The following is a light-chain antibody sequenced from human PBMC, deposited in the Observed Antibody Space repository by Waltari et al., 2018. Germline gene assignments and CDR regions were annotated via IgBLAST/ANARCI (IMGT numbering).Light chain of an antibody. CDR3: CSYAGSSTVV. J-gene: IGLJ2*01. CDR2: EGS. V-gene: IGLV2-23*01. CDR1: SSDVGRYNL. Sequence: QSALTHPASVSGSPGQSITNSSTGTSSDVGRYNLVSWYQQHPGKAPKLMIYEGSRRPSGVSNRFSGSKSGNTASLTISGLQAEDEADYYCCSYAGSSTVVFGGGTKLTVL.